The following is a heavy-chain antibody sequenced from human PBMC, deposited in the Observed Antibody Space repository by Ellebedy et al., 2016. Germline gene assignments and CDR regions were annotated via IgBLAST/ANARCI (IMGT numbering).Heavy chain of an antibody. Sequence: GGSLRLSXAASGFTFSDYYMNWIRQAPGKGLEWVSYISSTSTYTDYADSVKGRFTISRDNAKNSLYLQMNSLRAEDTALYYCAGAGNSLPDYWGQGTLVTVSS. CDR1: GFTFSDYY. D-gene: IGHD3-9*01. CDR2: ISSTSTYT. J-gene: IGHJ4*02. CDR3: AGAGNSLPDY. V-gene: IGHV3-11*06.